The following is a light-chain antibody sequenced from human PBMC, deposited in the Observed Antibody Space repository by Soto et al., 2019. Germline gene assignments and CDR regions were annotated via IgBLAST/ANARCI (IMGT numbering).Light chain of an antibody. CDR1: QNVISN. CDR3: QQYYEWPRGT. V-gene: IGKV3-15*01. Sequence: EIVLTQSPGTLSLSPGERATLSCMASQNVISNLAWYQQRPGQAPRLLIYSASTRATGIPARFSGSGSGTEFTLTISSLQSGDAAVYYCQQYYEWPRGTFGQGTKVDIK. CDR2: SAS. J-gene: IGKJ1*01.